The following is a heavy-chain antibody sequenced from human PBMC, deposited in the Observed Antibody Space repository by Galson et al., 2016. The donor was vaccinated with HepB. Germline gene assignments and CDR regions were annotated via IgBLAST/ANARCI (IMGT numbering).Heavy chain of an antibody. Sequence: SLRLSCAASGFTFSSYAMSWVRQAPGKGLEWVSGISGSGGDINYADSVKGRFTISRDNAKNMLHLQMNSLRAEDTAVYHCAKDSRLRFLEWLSSYYFDSWGQGTLVTVSS. CDR1: GFTFSSYA. D-gene: IGHD3-3*01. V-gene: IGHV3-23*01. CDR3: AKDSRLRFLEWLSSYYFDS. CDR2: ISGSGGDI. J-gene: IGHJ4*02.